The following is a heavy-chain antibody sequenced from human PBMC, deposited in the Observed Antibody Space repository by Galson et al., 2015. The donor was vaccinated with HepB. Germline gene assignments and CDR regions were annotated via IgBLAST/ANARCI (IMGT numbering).Heavy chain of an antibody. CDR3: ARDFRAREQWLIGAFDI. J-gene: IGHJ3*02. CDR2: ISSSSSYI. D-gene: IGHD6-19*01. V-gene: IGHV3-21*01. CDR1: GFTFSSYS. Sequence: SLRLSCAASGFTFSSYSMNWVRQAPGKGLEWVSSISSSSSYIYYADSVKGRFTISRDNAKNSLYLQMNSLRAEDTAVYYCARDFRAREQWLIGAFDIWGQGTMVTVSS.